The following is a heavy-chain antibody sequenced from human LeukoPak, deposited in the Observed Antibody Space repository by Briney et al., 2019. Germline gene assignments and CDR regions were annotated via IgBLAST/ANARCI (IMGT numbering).Heavy chain of an antibody. CDR3: ARGAGDSPSYYYYYYMDV. CDR2: IYYSGST. D-gene: IGHD3-10*01. V-gene: IGHV4-59*01. J-gene: IGHJ6*03. CDR1: GGSISSYY. Sequence: SETLSLTCTVSGGSISSYYWSWIRQPPGKGLEWIGYIYYSGSTNYNPSLKSRVTISVDTSKNQFSLKPSSVTAADTAVYYCARGAGDSPSYYYYYYMDVWGKGTTVTVSS.